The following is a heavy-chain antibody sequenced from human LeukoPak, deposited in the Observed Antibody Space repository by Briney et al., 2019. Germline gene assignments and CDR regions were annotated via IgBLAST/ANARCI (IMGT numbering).Heavy chain of an antibody. CDR3: ARVAAAGNDY. CDR1: GGSISSSSYY. Sequence: SETLSLTCTVSGGSISSSSYYWGWIRQPPGKGLEWIGSIYYSGSTYYNPSLKSRVTISVDTSKNQFSLKLSSVTAADTAVYYCARVAAAGNDYWGQGTLVTVSS. V-gene: IGHV4-39*07. D-gene: IGHD6-13*01. CDR2: IYYSGST. J-gene: IGHJ4*02.